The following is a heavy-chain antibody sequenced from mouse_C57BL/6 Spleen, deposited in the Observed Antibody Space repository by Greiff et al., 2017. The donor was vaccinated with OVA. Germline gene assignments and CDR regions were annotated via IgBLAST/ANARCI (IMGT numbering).Heavy chain of an antibody. Sequence: VQLQQPGAELVKPGASVKLSCKASGYTFTSYWMQWVKQRPGQGLEWIGEIDPSDSYTNYNQKFKGKATLTVDTSSSTAYMQLSSLTSEDSAVYYCAYYDGTTEYWGQGTTLTVSS. CDR2: IDPSDSYT. CDR3: AYYDGTTEY. CDR1: GYTFTSYW. D-gene: IGHD1-1*02. V-gene: IGHV1-50*01. J-gene: IGHJ2*01.